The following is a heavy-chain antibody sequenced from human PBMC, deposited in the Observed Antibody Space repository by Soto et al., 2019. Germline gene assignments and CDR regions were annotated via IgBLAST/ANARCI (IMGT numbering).Heavy chain of an antibody. Sequence: SETLSLTCTVSGGSISGYYWSWIRQPPGKGLEWIGYIYYIGSTNYNPSLRGRVTISLDTSKNQFSLKLSSVTAADTAVYYCARERRTPNWFDPWGQGTLVT. CDR3: ARERRTPNWFDP. CDR2: IYYIGST. J-gene: IGHJ5*02. V-gene: IGHV4-59*12. CDR1: GGSISGYY.